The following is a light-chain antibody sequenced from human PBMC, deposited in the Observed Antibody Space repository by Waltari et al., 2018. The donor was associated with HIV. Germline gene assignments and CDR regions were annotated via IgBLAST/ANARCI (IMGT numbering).Light chain of an antibody. CDR2: DKN. J-gene: IGLJ1*01. V-gene: IGLV1-51*01. CDR1: SSNIANNY. CDR3: GTWDSSLSAEV. Sequence: QSVLTQPPSVSAAPGQKVTISCSGSSSNIANNYVSWYQQLPGTAPKLLIYDKNKRPAGIPDRFSGSKSGTSATLGITGLQTGDEADYYCGTWDSSLSAEVFGTGTKVTVL.